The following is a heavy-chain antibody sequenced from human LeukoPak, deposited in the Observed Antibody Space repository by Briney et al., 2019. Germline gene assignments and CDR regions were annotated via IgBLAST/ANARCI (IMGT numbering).Heavy chain of an antibody. CDR3: AKDFSGYIDY. J-gene: IGHJ4*02. D-gene: IGHD3-22*01. Sequence: GGSLRLSCAASGFTFDDYGMHWVRQPPGKGLEWVSLFSGDGGSTYYADSVKGRFTISRDNRKNSLSLEMNSLTTEDSAIYYCAKDFSGYIDYWGQGTLVTVSS. CDR1: GFTFDDYG. V-gene: IGHV3-43*02. CDR2: FSGDGGST.